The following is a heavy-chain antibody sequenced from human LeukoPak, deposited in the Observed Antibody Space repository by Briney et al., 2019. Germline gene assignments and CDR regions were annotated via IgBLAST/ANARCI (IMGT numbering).Heavy chain of an antibody. D-gene: IGHD3-3*01. CDR3: ARVDAIFGVVIARKFDY. CDR2: IKKDGSEK. CDR1: GFTFSSYW. J-gene: IGHJ4*02. Sequence: PGGSLRLSCAASGFTFSSYWMSWVRQAPGKGLEWVANIKKDGSEKYYVDSVKGRFTISRDNAKNSLYLQMNSLRAEDTAVYYCARVDAIFGVVIARKFDYWGQGTLVTVSS. V-gene: IGHV3-7*01.